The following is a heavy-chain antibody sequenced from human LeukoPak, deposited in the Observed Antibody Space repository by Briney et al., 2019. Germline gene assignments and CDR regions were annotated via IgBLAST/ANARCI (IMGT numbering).Heavy chain of an antibody. J-gene: IGHJ4*02. Sequence: GGSLRLSCAASGFTFSNYAMTWVRQALGKGLEWVSDISGSGDERTYYADSVKGRFTISRDNSKNTLYLQMNSLRAEDTAVYYCAKGDLGYCSTTNCNDYWGQGTLVTVSS. D-gene: IGHD2-2*01. CDR2: ISGSGDERT. CDR1: GFTFSNYA. CDR3: AKGDLGYCSTTNCNDY. V-gene: IGHV3-23*01.